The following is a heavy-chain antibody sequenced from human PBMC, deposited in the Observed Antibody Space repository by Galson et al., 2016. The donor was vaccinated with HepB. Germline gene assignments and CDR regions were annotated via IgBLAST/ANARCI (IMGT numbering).Heavy chain of an antibody. CDR1: GFTFSNHD. CDR2: INYRGEST. CDR3: ARNNWICGEPRCSAQDY. D-gene: IGHD1-26*01. Sequence: SLRLSCAASGFTFSNHDMNWVRQAPGKGLEYVANINYRGESTSYADSVKGRFTISRDNSRNTLYLEMNSLRVEDTAIYYCARNNWICGEPRCSAQDYWGQGTPVIVSS. J-gene: IGHJ4*02. V-gene: IGHV3-23*01.